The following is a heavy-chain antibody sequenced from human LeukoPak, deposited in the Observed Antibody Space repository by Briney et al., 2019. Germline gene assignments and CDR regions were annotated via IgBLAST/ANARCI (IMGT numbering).Heavy chain of an antibody. Sequence: GSLRLSCAASGFTFSSYAMSWVRQAPGKGLEWVSAISGSGGSTYYADSVKGRFTISRGNSKNTLYLQMNSLRAEDTAVYYCAKDYDARPGLLASDYWGQGTLVIVSS. D-gene: IGHD3-3*01. CDR1: GFTFSSYA. CDR3: AKDYDARPGLLASDY. V-gene: IGHV3-23*01. CDR2: ISGSGGST. J-gene: IGHJ4*02.